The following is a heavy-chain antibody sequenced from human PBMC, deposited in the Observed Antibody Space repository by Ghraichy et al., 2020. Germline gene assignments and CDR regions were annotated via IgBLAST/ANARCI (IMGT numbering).Heavy chain of an antibody. D-gene: IGHD1-7*01. CDR2: ITSGSSYI. CDR1: GFTFSSYT. V-gene: IGHV3-21*01. Sequence: GSLRLSCVASGFTFSSYTMNWVRQAPGKGLEWVSSITSGSSYIFYTDSLKGRFTISRDNAKNSLFLQMNSLRAEDTAVYYCARDQGHNWNFVTSLDYYYGMDVWGQGTTVTVSS. J-gene: IGHJ6*02. CDR3: ARDQGHNWNFVTSLDYYYGMDV.